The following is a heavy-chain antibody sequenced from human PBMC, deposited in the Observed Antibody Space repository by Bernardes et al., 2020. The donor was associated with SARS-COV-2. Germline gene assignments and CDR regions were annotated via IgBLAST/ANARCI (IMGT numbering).Heavy chain of an antibody. D-gene: IGHD2-15*01. CDR3: ARAPTEYCSGDGCYSHVDYFYYGMDV. J-gene: IGHJ6*02. CDR2: IYSAGGT. CDR1: RFTVRRND. Sequence: GGSPRLSSAASRFTVRRNDISWVLPSPGKGLEWVSVIYSAGGTYYADSVRGRFTLSRDNSKNTLNLQMDSLRTEDTAVYYCARAPTEYCSGDGCYSHVDYFYYGMDVWGQGTTVTVSS. V-gene: IGHV3-66*02.